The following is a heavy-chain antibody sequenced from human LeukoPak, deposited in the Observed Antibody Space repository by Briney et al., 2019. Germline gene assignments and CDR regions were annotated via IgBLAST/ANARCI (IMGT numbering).Heavy chain of an antibody. Sequence: GGSLRLSCAASGFTFDDYAMHWVRQAPGKGLEWVSGISWNSGTIYYADSVKGRFTISRDNAKNSLYLQMNSLRAEDTAVYYCARDKYYYGSGSSASLYYYYYMDVWGKGTTVTISS. V-gene: IGHV3-9*01. CDR2: ISWNSGTI. J-gene: IGHJ6*03. D-gene: IGHD3-10*01. CDR3: ARDKYYYGSGSSASLYYYYYMDV. CDR1: GFTFDDYA.